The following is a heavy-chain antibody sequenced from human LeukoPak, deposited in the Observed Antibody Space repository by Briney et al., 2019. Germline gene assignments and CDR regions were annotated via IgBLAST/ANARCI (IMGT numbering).Heavy chain of an antibody. CDR3: GRGIGLSYYDTLTGYSPFDY. D-gene: IGHD3-9*01. CDR1: GYTFTGYY. J-gene: IGHJ4*02. Sequence: GASVKVSCKASGYTFTGYYMHWVRQAPGQGLEWMGWINPNSGGTNYAQKFQGRVTMTRDTSISTAYMELSRLRSDDTAMYYCGRGIGLSYYDTLTGYSPFDYWGQGTLVTVSS. CDR2: INPNSGGT. V-gene: IGHV1-2*02.